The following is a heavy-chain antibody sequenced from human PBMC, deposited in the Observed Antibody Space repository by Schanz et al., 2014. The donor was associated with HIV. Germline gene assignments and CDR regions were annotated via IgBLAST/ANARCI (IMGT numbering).Heavy chain of an antibody. J-gene: IGHJ6*02. V-gene: IGHV1-2*06. CDR3: ARTDYDILTGYSLGYYGMDV. D-gene: IGHD3-9*01. CDR2: INPTSGGA. Sequence: QVQLVQSGAEVEKPGASVKVSCKAYGYTFTDYYIHWVRQAPGQGLEWMGRINPTSGGANYAQKLQGRVTMTTDTSTSTAYMELRSLRSDDTAVYYCARTDYDILTGYSLGYYGMDVWGQGTTVTVSS. CDR1: GYTFTDYY.